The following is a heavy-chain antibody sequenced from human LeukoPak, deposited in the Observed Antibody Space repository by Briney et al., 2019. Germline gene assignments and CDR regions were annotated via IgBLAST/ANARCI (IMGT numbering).Heavy chain of an antibody. Sequence: GGSLRLSCAASGFIFSNYAMSWVRQAPGKGLEWVSTISGDAKNTHYADSVRGRFTISRDNSKNTLVLQMNSPGGEDTAIYFCARDVGLIMFDXWGQGTLVTXSS. D-gene: IGHD1-26*01. J-gene: IGHJ4*02. CDR1: GFIFSNYA. CDR2: ISGDAKNT. V-gene: IGHV3-23*01. CDR3: ARDVGLIMFDX.